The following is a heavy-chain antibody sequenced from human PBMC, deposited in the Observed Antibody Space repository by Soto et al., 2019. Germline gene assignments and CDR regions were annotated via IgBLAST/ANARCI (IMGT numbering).Heavy chain of an antibody. CDR3: ARDYFRLVAGGVFDY. CDR1: GGTFSSYA. V-gene: IGHV1-69*13. J-gene: IGHJ4*02. D-gene: IGHD6-13*01. Sequence: VASVKVSCKASGGTFSSYAISWVRQAPGQGLEWMGGIIPIFGTANYAQKFQGRVTITAGESTSTAYMELSSLRSEDTAVYYCARDYFRLVAGGVFDYWGQGTQVTVSS. CDR2: IIPIFGTA.